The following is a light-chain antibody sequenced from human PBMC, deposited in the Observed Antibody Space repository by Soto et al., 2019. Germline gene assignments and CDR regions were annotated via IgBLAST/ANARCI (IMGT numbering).Light chain of an antibody. CDR1: QSVSSSY. V-gene: IGKV3-20*01. CDR3: QHYGRSPPSWT. Sequence: ETVLTQSPGTLSLSPGESATLSCRAGQSVSSSYLAWYQQKPGQAPRLLIYGASSRATGIPDRFSGSGSGTDFSILISRLEPEDFAVYYCQHYGRSPPSWTFGQGTKVEIK. CDR2: GAS. J-gene: IGKJ1*01.